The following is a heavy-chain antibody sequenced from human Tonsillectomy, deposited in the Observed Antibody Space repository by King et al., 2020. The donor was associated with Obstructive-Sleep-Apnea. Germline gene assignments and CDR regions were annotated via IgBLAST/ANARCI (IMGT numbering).Heavy chain of an antibody. D-gene: IGHD3-16*02. V-gene: IGHV3-30*04. CDR3: ARDSQNMITFGGVIGDGYFDY. CDR1: GFTFSTYA. CDR2: ISYDGSNK. Sequence: QLVQSGGGVVQPGRSLRLSCAASGFTFSTYAMHWVRQTPGKGLEWVAVISYDGSNKYYADSVKGRFTISRDNSKNTLYLQMNSLRAEDTAVYYCARDSQNMITFGGVIGDGYFDYWGQGTLVTVSS. J-gene: IGHJ4*02.